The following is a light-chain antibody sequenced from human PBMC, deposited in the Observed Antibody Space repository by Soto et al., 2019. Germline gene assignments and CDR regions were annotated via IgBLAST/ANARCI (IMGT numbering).Light chain of an antibody. J-gene: IGKJ1*01. V-gene: IGKV3-20*01. CDR1: QTISSNN. CDR3: QQYGSWP. CDR2: GTS. Sequence: ELVLPQSPGPLSVSPGERATLSCRATQTISSNNLACYQPKPGQAPSRLIYGTSSRATGIPDRFSGSGSGTDFTLTISRLEPEDSAIYYCQQYGSWPFGQGTKVEI.